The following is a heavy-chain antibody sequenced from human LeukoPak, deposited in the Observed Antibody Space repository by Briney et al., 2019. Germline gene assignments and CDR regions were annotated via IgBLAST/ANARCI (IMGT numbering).Heavy chain of an antibody. J-gene: IGHJ4*02. D-gene: IGHD5-18*01. CDR1: GGTFSSYA. CDR3: ARLRGYSYAREFDY. Sequence: SVKVSCKASGGTFSSYAISWVRRAPGQGLEWMGGIIPIFGTANYAQKFQGRVTITADESTSTAYMELSSLRSEDTAVYYCARLRGYSYAREFDYWGQGTLVTVSS. V-gene: IGHV1-69*13. CDR2: IIPIFGTA.